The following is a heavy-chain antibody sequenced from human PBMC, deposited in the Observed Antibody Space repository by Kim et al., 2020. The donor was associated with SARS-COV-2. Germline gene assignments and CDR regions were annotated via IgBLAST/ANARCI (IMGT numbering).Heavy chain of an antibody. CDR3: ARRGYCTNGVCRPNPESIDY. CDR1: GGSISSSSYY. D-gene: IGHD2-8*01. J-gene: IGHJ4*02. Sequence: SETLSLTCTVSGGSISSSSYYWGWIRQPPGKGLEWIGSIYYSGSTYYNPSLKSRVTISVDTSKNQFSLKLSSVTAADTAVYYCARRGYCTNGVCRPNPESIDYWGQGTLVTVSS. CDR2: IYYSGST. V-gene: IGHV4-39*01.